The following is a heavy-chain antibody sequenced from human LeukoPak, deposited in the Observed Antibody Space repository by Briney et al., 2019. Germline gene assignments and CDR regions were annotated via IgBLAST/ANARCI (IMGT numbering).Heavy chain of an antibody. D-gene: IGHD5-18*01. J-gene: IGHJ4*02. V-gene: IGHV3-23*01. CDR3: AKAQIGYSYGYDY. CDR2: ISGSGGST. CDR1: GFTFSSYA. Sequence: GGSLRLSCAASGFTFSSYAMSWVRQAPGKGLEWVSAISGSGGSTYYADSVKGRFTISRDTSKNTLYLQMNSLRAEDTAVYYCAKAQIGYSYGYDYWGQGTLVTVSS.